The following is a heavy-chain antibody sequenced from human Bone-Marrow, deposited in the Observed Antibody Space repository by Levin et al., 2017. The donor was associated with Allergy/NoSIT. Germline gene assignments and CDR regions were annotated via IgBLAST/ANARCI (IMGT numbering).Heavy chain of an antibody. CDR1: GYTFTSYA. Sequence: ASVKVSCKASGYTFTSYAMNWVRQAPGQGLEWMGWINTNTGNPTYAQGFTGRFVFSLDTSVSTAYLQISSLKAEDTAVYYCARLLNAEGDSSGYYSSHWFDPWGQGTLVTVSS. CDR2: INTNTGNP. V-gene: IGHV7-4-1*02. D-gene: IGHD3-22*01. CDR3: ARLLNAEGDSSGYYSSHWFDP. J-gene: IGHJ5*02.